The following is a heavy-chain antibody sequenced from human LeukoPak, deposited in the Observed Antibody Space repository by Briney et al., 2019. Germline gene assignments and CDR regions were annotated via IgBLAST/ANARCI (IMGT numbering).Heavy chain of an antibody. CDR2: IYTSGST. Sequence: SETLSLTCTVSGGSISSGSYYWSWIRQPAGKGLEWIGRIYTSGSTNYNPSLKSRVTISVDTSKNQFSLKLSSVTAADTAVYYCARTYYRGPPPAFDIWGQGTMVTVSS. CDR1: GGSISSGSYY. CDR3: ARTYYRGPPPAFDI. J-gene: IGHJ3*02. D-gene: IGHD3-10*01. V-gene: IGHV4-61*02.